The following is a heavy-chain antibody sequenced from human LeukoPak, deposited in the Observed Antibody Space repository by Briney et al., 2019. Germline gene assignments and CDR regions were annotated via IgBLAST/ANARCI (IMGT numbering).Heavy chain of an antibody. CDR3: ARLRSLVEMATTD. CDR2: IYYSGST. V-gene: IGHV4-39*01. CDR1: GGSNSSSSYY. J-gene: IGHJ4*02. Sequence: SETLSLTCTVSGGSNSSSSYYWGWIRQPPGKGLEWIGSIYYSGSTYYNPSLKSRVTISVDTSKNQFSLKLSSVTAADTAVYYCARLRSLVEMATTDWGQGTLVTVSS. D-gene: IGHD5-24*01.